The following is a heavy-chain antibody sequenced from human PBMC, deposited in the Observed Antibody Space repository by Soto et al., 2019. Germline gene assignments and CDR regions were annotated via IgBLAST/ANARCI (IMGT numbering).Heavy chain of an antibody. CDR1: GGSISGYY. CDR3: ARDRGYRSGSFES. V-gene: IGHV4-4*07. CDR2: IYSDGTT. Sequence: QVQLQESGPGLVKPSETLSLTCIVSGGSISGYYWSWIRQPAGKELEWIGRIYSDGTTNYNPSLKGRGTMSVDTSKKQISLKLTSVTAADTAMYYCARDRGYRSGSFESWGQGVLVTVSS. D-gene: IGHD5-18*01. J-gene: IGHJ4*02.